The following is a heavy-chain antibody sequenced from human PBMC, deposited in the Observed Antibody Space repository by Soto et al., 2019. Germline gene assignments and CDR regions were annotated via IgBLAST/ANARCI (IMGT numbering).Heavy chain of an antibody. Sequence: TSETLSLTCAVSGGSISSSNWWSWVRQPPGKGLEWIGEIYHSGSTNYNPSLKSRVTISVDKSKNQFSLQLSSVTAADTALYYCARDPPLPAAMVDWGQGTLVTVSS. D-gene: IGHD2-2*01. CDR1: GGSISSSNW. V-gene: IGHV4-4*02. J-gene: IGHJ4*02. CDR3: ARDPPLPAAMVD. CDR2: IYHSGST.